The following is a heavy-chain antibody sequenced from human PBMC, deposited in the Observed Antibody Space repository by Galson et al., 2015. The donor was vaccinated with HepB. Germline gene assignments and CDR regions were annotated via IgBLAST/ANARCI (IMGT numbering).Heavy chain of an antibody. Sequence: SLRLSCAASGFTFSSYAMHWVRQAPGKGLEWVAVISYDGSNKNYVDSVKGRFTISRDNSKNTLYLQMNSLRAEDTAVYYCARDGAEQWLVGTLYYFDYWGQGTLVTVSS. CDR1: GFTFSSYA. CDR2: ISYDGSNK. V-gene: IGHV3-30*04. D-gene: IGHD6-19*01. J-gene: IGHJ4*02. CDR3: ARDGAEQWLVGTLYYFDY.